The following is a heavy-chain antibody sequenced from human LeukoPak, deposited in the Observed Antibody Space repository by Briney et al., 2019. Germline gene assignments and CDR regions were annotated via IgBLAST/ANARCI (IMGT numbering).Heavy chain of an antibody. Sequence: PGGSLRLSCAASGFTFEHYGMSWVRQAPGKGLEWVSGITWDAAKIGYADSVKGRFTISRDNAKKSLYVQMHSLRAEDTALYYCATSDRIIMMDAFDIWGQGTMVIVSS. D-gene: IGHD3-16*01. J-gene: IGHJ3*02. CDR2: ITWDAAKI. CDR1: GFTFEHYG. V-gene: IGHV3-20*04. CDR3: ATSDRIIMMDAFDI.